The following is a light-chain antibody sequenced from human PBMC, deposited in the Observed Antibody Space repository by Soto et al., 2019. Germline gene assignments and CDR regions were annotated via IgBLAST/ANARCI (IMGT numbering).Light chain of an antibody. Sequence: EIVLTQSPGTLSLSPGERATLSCRASQSVSSSFLAWYQQKPGQAPRLLIYGASNRATGIPDRFSGSGYGTDVPLTISRLEPEEFAVYYCQQYVTSPWAFGQGTKVAIE. V-gene: IGKV3-20*01. CDR2: GAS. CDR3: QQYVTSPWA. CDR1: QSVSSSF. J-gene: IGKJ1*01.